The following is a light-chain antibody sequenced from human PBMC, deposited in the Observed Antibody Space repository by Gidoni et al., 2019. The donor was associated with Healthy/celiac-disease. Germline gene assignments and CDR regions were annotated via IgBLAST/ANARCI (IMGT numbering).Light chain of an antibody. V-gene: IGKV3-20*01. CDR1: QSLSSSY. CDR2: GAS. J-gene: IGKJ4*01. CDR3: QQYGSSLALT. Sequence: EHAFTQSSVTLSLSPGERATLSCRASQSLSSSYLAWYQQKPGQPPRLLIYGASIRATGIPDRFSGSESGTDVTLTISRLEPEEFAVYYCQQYGSSLALTFGGGTKVEIK.